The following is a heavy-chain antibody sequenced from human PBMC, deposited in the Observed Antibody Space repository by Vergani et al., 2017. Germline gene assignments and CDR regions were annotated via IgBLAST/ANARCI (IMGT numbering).Heavy chain of an antibody. V-gene: IGHV3-30*02. CDR1: GFTFSDYY. CDR3: AKVDYDILTGYYPYYYYGMDV. CDR2: IRYDGSNK. J-gene: IGHJ6*02. D-gene: IGHD3-9*01. Sequence: QVQLVESGGGLVKPGGSLRLSCAASGFTFSDYYMSWIRQAPGKGLEWVAFIRYDGSNKYYADSVKGRFTISRDNSKNTLYLQMNSLRAEDTAVYYCAKVDYDILTGYYPYYYYGMDVWGQGTTVTVSS.